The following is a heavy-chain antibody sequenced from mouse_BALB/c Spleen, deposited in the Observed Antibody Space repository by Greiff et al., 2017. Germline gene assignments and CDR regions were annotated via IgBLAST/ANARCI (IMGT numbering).Heavy chain of an antibody. V-gene: IGHV1S56*01. CDR2: IYPGNVNT. CDR3: ARYGYYYAMDY. Sequence: QVHVKQSGPELVKPGASVRISCKASGYTFTSYYIHWVKQRPGQGLEWIGWIYPGNVNTKYNEKFKGKATLTADKSSSTAYMQLSSLTSEDSAVYFCARYGYYYAMDYWGQGTSVTVSS. D-gene: IGHD1-2*01. J-gene: IGHJ4*01. CDR1: GYTFTSYY.